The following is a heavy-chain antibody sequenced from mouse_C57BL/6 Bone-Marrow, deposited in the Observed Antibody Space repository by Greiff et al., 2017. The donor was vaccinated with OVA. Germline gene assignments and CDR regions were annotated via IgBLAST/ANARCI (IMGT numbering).Heavy chain of an antibody. V-gene: IGHV1-26*01. J-gene: IGHJ1*03. D-gene: IGHD1-1*01. CDR2: INPNNGGT. CDR1: GYTFTDYY. Sequence: VQLQQSGPELVKPGASVKISCKASGYTFTDYYMNWVKQSHGKSLEWIGDINPNNGGTSYNQKFKGKATLTVDKSSSTAYMELRSLTSEDSAVYCCVRDYYGSIGYFDVWGTGTTVTVSS. CDR3: VRDYYGSIGYFDV.